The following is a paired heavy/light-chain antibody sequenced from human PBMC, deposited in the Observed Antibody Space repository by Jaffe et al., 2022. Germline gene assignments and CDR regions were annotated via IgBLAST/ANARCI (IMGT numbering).Light chain of an antibody. J-gene: IGKJ1*01. CDR2: DAS. CDR3: QQFNSYPPT. Sequence: AIQLTQSPSSLSASVGDRVTITCRASQGISSALAWYQQKPGKAPKLLIYDASSLESGVPSRFSGSGSGTDFTLTISSLQPEDFATYYCQQFNSYPPTFGQGTKVEIK. V-gene: IGKV1-13*02. CDR1: QGISSA.
Heavy chain of an antibody. V-gene: IGHV3-21*01. CDR2: ISSSSSYI. CDR3: ARAHGSYMYYFDY. CDR1: GFTFSSYS. J-gene: IGHJ4*02. Sequence: EVQLVESGGGLVKPGGSLRLSCAASGFTFSSYSMNWVRQAPGKGLEWVSSISSSSSYIYYADSVKGRFTISRDNAKNSLYLQMNSLRAEDTAVYYCARAHGSYMYYFDYWGQGTLVTVSS.